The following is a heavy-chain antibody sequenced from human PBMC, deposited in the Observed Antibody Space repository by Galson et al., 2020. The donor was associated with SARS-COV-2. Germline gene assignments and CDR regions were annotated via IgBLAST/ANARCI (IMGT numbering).Heavy chain of an antibody. D-gene: IGHD2-8*01. CDR1: GGSVTSGSHY. V-gene: IGHV4-61*02. Sequence: SETLSLTCTVSGGSVTSGSHYWTWIRQSAGKGLEWIGRFYTSGKIEYNSSLRSRVTISVDTSKNQFSLELNSATAADTAVYYCLRSIYCPFGEPCDIPEVWGQGTMVTVSS. J-gene: IGHJ3*01. CDR3: LRSIYCPFGEPCDIPEV. CDR2: FYTSGKI.